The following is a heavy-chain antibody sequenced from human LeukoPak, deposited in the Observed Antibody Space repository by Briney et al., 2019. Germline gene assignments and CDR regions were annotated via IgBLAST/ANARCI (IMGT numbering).Heavy chain of an antibody. D-gene: IGHD3-3*01. CDR3: ARDRGYYDFWSGYPVGYFDY. J-gene: IGHJ4*02. CDR2: ISAYNGNT. V-gene: IGHV1-18*01. Sequence: ASVKVSCKDSGYTFTSYGISWVRQAPGQGLEWMGWISAYNGNTNYAQKLQGRVTMTTDTSTSTAYMELRSLRSDDTAVYYCARDRGYYDFWSGYPVGYFDYWGQGTLVTVSS. CDR1: GYTFTSYG.